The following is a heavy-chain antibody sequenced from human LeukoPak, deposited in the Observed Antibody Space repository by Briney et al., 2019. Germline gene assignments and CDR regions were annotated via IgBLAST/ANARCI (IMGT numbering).Heavy chain of an antibody. V-gene: IGHV3-7*01. CDR1: GFAFSNYW. CDR2: IYRDGSET. J-gene: IGHJ4*02. D-gene: IGHD5-18*01. CDR3: ARDPSRGYTYGYGDY. Sequence: GGSLRLSCAASGFAFSNYWMNWVRQPPGKRREWVANIYRDGSETYYVDSVKGRFTISRDNTKNSLYLQMNGLRAEDTAVYYCARDPSRGYTYGYGDYWGQGTLVTVSS.